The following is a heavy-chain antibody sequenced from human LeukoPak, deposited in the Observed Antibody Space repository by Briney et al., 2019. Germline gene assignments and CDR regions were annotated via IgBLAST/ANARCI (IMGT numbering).Heavy chain of an antibody. J-gene: IGHJ4*02. D-gene: IGHD6-19*01. Sequence: GGSLRLSCAASGFTFSSYAMHWVRQAPGKGLEWVAVISYDGSNKYYADSVKGRFTISRDNSKNTLYLQMNSLRAEDTAVYYCAREFGGWCFDYWGQGTLVTVSS. CDR2: ISYDGSNK. CDR3: AREFGGWCFDY. V-gene: IGHV3-30*04. CDR1: GFTFSSYA.